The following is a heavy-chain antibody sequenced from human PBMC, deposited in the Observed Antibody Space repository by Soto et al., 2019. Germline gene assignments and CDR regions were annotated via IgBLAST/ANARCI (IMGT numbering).Heavy chain of an antibody. CDR1: GFTFSSYA. Sequence: GGSLRVSCAASGFTFSSYAMSWVRQAPGKGLEWVLAISGSGGSTYYADSVKGRFTISRDNSKNTLYLQMNSLRAEDTAVYYCANTYYYDSSGYPGYWGQGTLVTVS. V-gene: IGHV3-23*01. D-gene: IGHD3-22*01. J-gene: IGHJ4*02. CDR2: ISGSGGST. CDR3: ANTYYYDSSGYPGY.